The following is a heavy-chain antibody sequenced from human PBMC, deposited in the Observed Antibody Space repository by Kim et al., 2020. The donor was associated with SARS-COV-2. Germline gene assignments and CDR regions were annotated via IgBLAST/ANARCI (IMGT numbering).Heavy chain of an antibody. V-gene: IGHV4-31*03. CDR3: ARDHCSSTSCYGYYYMDV. Sequence: SETLSLTCTVSGGSISSGGYYWSWIRQHPGKGLEWIGYIYYSGSTYYNPSLKSRVTISVDTSKNQFSLKLSSVTAADTAVYYCARDHCSSTSCYGYYYMDVWGKGTTVTVSS. CDR2: IYYSGST. CDR1: GGSISSGGYY. J-gene: IGHJ6*03. D-gene: IGHD2-2*01.